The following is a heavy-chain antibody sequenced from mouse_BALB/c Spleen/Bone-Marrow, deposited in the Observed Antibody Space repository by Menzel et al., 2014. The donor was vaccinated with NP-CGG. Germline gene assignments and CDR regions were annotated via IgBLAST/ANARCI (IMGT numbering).Heavy chain of an antibody. CDR2: INPSIGYT. V-gene: IGHV1-4*02. Sequence: QVQLQQPAAELARPGASVKLSCKASGYIFTSYTIQRIKQRPGQGLEWIGYINPSIGYTDYNQKFKDKTTLTADKSSSTTYMQLNSLTSEDSAVYYCAREGTYYAYFDYWGQGTTLTVSS. CDR3: AREGTYYAYFDY. J-gene: IGHJ2*01. D-gene: IGHD1-1*01. CDR1: GYIFTSYT.